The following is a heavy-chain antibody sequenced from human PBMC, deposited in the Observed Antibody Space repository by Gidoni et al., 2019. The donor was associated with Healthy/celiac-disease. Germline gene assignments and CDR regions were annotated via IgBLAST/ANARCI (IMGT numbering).Heavy chain of an antibody. CDR1: GFTFTSSA. J-gene: IGHJ2*01. CDR2: IVVGSGNT. Sequence: QMQLVQSGPEVKKPGTSVKVSCKASGFTFTSSAVQWVRQARGQRLEWIGWIVVGSGNTNYAQKFQERVTITRDMSTSTAYMELSSLRSEDTAVYYCAAAGSSGSYWYFDLWGRGTLVTVSS. D-gene: IGHD6-19*01. CDR3: AAAGSSGSYWYFDL. V-gene: IGHV1-58*01.